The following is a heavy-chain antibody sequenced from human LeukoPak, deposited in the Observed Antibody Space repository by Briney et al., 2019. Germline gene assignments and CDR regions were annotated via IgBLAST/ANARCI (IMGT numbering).Heavy chain of an antibody. V-gene: IGHV4-31*03. CDR1: GGSISSGGYY. J-gene: IGHJ4*02. CDR3: ARGDNLNGYNY. Sequence: SETLSLTCTVSGGSISSGGYYWSWIRQHPGKGMEWIGYIYYSGSTYYSASLKSRVTISVDTSKNQFSLKLSSVTAADTAVYYCARGDNLNGYNYWGQGTLVTVSS. D-gene: IGHD3-9*01. CDR2: IYYSGST.